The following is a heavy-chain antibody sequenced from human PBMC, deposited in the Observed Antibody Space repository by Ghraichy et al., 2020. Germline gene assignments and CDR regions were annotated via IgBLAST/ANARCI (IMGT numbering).Heavy chain of an antibody. J-gene: IGHJ4*02. CDR1: GFTFSNYS. V-gene: IGHV3-48*02. Sequence: GGSLRLSCAASGFTFSNYSMNWVRQAPGKGLEWVSYISSGSSTIYYADSVKGRFTISRDNAKNSLYLQKNSLRDEDTAVYYCARGYYGSGIDYWGQGTLVTVSS. D-gene: IGHD3-10*01. CDR3: ARGYYGSGIDY. CDR2: ISSGSSTI.